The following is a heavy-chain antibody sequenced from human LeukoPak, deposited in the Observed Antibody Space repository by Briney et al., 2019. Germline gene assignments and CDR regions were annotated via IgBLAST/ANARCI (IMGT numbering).Heavy chain of an antibody. D-gene: IGHD2-15*01. V-gene: IGHV7-4-1*02. CDR2: INTNTGNP. Sequence: GASVKVSCKASGYTFINYAMNWVRQAPGQGLEWMGRINTNTGNPTYAQDFTGRFVVTGRFVFSLDTSVSTAYLQINNLKAEDTAVYYCAREPYCRGGGCPDYWGQGTLVTVSS. CDR3: AREPYCRGGGCPDY. J-gene: IGHJ4*02. CDR1: GYTFINYA.